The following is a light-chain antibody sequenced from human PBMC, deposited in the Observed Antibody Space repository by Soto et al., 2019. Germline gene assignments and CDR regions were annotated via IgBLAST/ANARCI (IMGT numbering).Light chain of an antibody. J-gene: IGKJ1*01. V-gene: IGKV3-20*01. CDR1: QSVRNNY. CDR2: GAS. CDR3: QQYGSSGT. Sequence: ETVLTQSPGTLSFSPGERATLSCRASQSVRNNYLAWYQQKPGQAPRLLISGASSRAAGIPDRLSGSGSETEFTLTISSMQSEDFAVYYCQQYGSSGTFGQGTKVDI.